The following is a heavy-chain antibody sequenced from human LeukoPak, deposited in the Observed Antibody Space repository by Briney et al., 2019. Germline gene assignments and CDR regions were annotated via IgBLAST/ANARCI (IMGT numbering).Heavy chain of an antibody. CDR1: GGSISSSSYY. D-gene: IGHD2-2*01. V-gene: IGHV4-39*07. CDR2: IYTSGST. J-gene: IGHJ6*03. CDR3: ARAPLSYCSSTSCHPPGYYYYMDV. Sequence: SETLSLTCTVSGGSISSSSYYWGWIRQPPGKGLEWIGRIYTSGSTNYNPSLKSRVTISVDTSKNQFSLKLSSVTAADTAVYYCARAPLSYCSSTSCHPPGYYYYMDVWGKGTTVTVSS.